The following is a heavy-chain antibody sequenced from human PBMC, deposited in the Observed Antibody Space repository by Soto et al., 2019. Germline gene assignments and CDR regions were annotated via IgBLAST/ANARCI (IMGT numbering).Heavy chain of an antibody. Sequence: EVQLVESGGGLVQPGGSLRLSCAASGFTLSGRSMHWVRQAPGQGLVWVSGIDNAGTDSTYADSVKGRFTSSRDNAKNMLDLHMDSLMVEDTAVYYCARGWFGPDVWGKGTTVTVSS. V-gene: IGHV3-74*01. CDR2: IDNAGTDS. CDR1: GFTLSGRS. CDR3: ARGWFGPDV. J-gene: IGHJ6*04. D-gene: IGHD3-10*01.